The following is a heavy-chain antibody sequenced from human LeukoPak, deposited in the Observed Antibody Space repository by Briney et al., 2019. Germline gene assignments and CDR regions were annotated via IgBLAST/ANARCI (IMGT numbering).Heavy chain of an antibody. CDR1: GFTFSSYA. CDR3: ANGQFWIQPYWFDP. CDR2: ISASGGST. V-gene: IGHV3-23*01. J-gene: IGHJ5*02. Sequence: GGSLRLSCAASGFTFSSYAMSWVRQAPGKGLEWVSAISASGGSTYYADSVKGRFTISRDNSKNTLYLQMNSLRAEDTAVYYCANGQFWIQPYWFDPWGQGTLVTVSS. D-gene: IGHD5-18*01.